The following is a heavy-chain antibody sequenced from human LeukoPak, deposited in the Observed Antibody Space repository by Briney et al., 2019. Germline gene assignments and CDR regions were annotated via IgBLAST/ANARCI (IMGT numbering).Heavy chain of an antibody. CDR3: AKDSYSHNGIFDALDI. CDR2: ISGGPV. V-gene: IGHV3-23*01. CDR1: GFTFSNYA. Sequence: GGSLRLSCAASGFTFSNYAMTWVRQAPRKGLEWVSSISGGPVYYADSVKGRFTISGDNSKNTLFLQMNSLRAEDTAIYYCAKDSYSHNGIFDALDIWGQGTMVTVSS. D-gene: IGHD2-8*01. J-gene: IGHJ3*02.